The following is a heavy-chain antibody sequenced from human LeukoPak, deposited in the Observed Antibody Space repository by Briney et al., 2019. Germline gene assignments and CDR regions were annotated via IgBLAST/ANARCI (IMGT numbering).Heavy chain of an antibody. CDR2: INPNSGGT. V-gene: IGHV1-2*06. Sequence: ASXXXXXRTSRSTFTDYYMHWVRQAPGQGLEWMGRINPNSGGTNYAQNLQGRVTMTRDTSITTAYMELSRLRSDDTAVYYCARGLPTASYYYMDVWGKGTTVTVSS. D-gene: IGHD2-2*01. CDR1: RSTFTDYY. CDR3: ARGLPTASYYYMDV. J-gene: IGHJ6*03.